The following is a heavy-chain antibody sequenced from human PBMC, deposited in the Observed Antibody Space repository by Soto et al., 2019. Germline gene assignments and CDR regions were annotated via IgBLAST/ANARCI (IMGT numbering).Heavy chain of an antibody. V-gene: IGHV1-69*13. CDR1: GGTFSSYA. CDR2: IIPIFGTA. CDR3: AREGQFDSSGPLPERSFDY. D-gene: IGHD3-22*01. Sequence: SVKVSCKASGGTFSSYAISWVRQAPGQGLEWMGGIIPIFGTANYAQKFQGRVTITADESTSTAYMELSSLRSEDTAVYYCAREGQFDSSGPLPERSFDYWGQGTLVTVSS. J-gene: IGHJ4*02.